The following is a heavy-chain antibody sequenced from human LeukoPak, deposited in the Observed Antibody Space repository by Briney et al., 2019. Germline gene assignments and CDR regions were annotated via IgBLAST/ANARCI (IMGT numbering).Heavy chain of an antibody. D-gene: IGHD6-19*01. J-gene: IGHJ4*02. V-gene: IGHV5-51*01. CDR2: ISPGDSKT. CDR3: ARQRQWPVDY. Sequence: GESLKISCKCSGYSFTSYWIGWVRQMPGKGLEWMGIISPGDSKTIYSPSFQGQVTILADKSISTAYLQWSSLKASGTAMYYCARQRQWPVDYWGQGTLVTVSS. CDR1: GYSFTSYW.